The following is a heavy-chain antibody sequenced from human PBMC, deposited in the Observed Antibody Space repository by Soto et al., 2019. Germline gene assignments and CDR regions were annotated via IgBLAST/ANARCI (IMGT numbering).Heavy chain of an antibody. CDR3: ARAVVRAKNYCGMDV. V-gene: IGHV5-51*03. Sequence: EVKLVQSGAEVKKPGESLKISCPGSGYSFTSYWIGWARQMSGKGLEWMGIVYPGDSDTRYSPYLQGKVTSSVDKSISTAYMQRSSLKGSATAVYYCARAVVRAKNYCGMDVWGEVTTVAVSS. CDR1: GYSFTSYW. J-gene: IGHJ6*04. D-gene: IGHD3-10*01. CDR2: VYPGDSDT.